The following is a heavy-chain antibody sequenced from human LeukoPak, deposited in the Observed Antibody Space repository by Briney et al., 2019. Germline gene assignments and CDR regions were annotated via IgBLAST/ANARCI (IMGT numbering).Heavy chain of an antibody. J-gene: IGHJ6*02. CDR3: AKDFMEYYGSGFSTGYYGMDV. D-gene: IGHD3-10*01. CDR2: ISSSSYI. Sequence: GGSLRLSCAASGFTFSSYSMNWVRQAPGKGQEWVSSISSSSYIYYADSVKGRFTISRDNSKNTLYLQMNSLRAEDTAVYYCAKDFMEYYGSGFSTGYYGMDVWGQGTTVTVSS. V-gene: IGHV3-21*01. CDR1: GFTFSSYS.